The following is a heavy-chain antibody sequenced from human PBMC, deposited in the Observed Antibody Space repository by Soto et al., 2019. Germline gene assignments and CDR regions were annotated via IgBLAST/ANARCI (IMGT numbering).Heavy chain of an antibody. D-gene: IGHD1-26*01. CDR1: GGTFSSYA. Sequence: ASVKVSCKASGGTFSSYAISWVRQAPGQGLEWMGGIIPIFGTANYAQKFQGRVTITADESTSTAYMELSSLRSEDTAVYYCARSRYSGSYPFDYWGQGTLVTVSS. CDR2: IIPIFGTA. CDR3: ARSRYSGSYPFDY. V-gene: IGHV1-69*13. J-gene: IGHJ4*02.